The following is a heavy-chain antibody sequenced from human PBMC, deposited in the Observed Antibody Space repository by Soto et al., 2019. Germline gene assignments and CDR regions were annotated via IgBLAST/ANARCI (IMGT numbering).Heavy chain of an antibody. D-gene: IGHD3-3*02. Sequence: EVQLVESGGGLVQPGRSLRLSCAASGFTFSDHYMDWVRQAPGKGLEWVGRTKPKPEEYTTEYAASVKGRFTISRDDSKNTLYLQMNSLKTEDTAVYYCASFISGVVHWGQGTLVTVSS. V-gene: IGHV3-72*01. CDR1: GFTFSDHY. J-gene: IGHJ4*02. CDR2: TKPKPEEYTT. CDR3: ASFISGVVH.